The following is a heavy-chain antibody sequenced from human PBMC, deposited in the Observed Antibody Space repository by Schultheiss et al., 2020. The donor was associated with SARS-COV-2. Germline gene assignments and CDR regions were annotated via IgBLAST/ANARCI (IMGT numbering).Heavy chain of an antibody. CDR1: GYTFTSYG. V-gene: IGHV1-18*01. J-gene: IGHJ4*02. CDR2: ISAYNGNT. D-gene: IGHD2-2*03. Sequence: ASVKVSCKASGYTFTSYGISWVRQAPGQGLEWMGWISAYNGNTNYAQKLQGRVTMTTDTSTSTAYMELRSLRSEDTAVYYCARGYGYCSSTSCHDYWGQGTLVTVSS. CDR3: ARGYGYCSSTSCHDY.